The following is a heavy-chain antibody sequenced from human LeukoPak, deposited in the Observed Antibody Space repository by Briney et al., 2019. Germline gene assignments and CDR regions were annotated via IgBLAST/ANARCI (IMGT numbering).Heavy chain of an antibody. CDR3: ARDVGWYGGTNYYYYGMDV. CDR1: GGSISSYY. Sequence: SETLSLTCTVSGGSISSYYWSWIRQPPGKGLEWFGYIYYSGSTNYNPSLKSRVTISVDTSKNQFSLKLSSVTAADTAVYYCARDVGWYGGTNYYYYGMDVWGQGTTVTVSS. D-gene: IGHD6-19*01. V-gene: IGHV4-59*01. J-gene: IGHJ6*02. CDR2: IYYSGST.